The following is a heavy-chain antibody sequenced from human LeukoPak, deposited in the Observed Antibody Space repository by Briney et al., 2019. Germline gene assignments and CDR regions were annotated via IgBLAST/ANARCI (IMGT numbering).Heavy chain of an antibody. D-gene: IGHD4-17*01. CDR2: IYYSGST. J-gene: IGHJ4*02. CDR3: ARLYGDYFDY. V-gene: IGHV4-59*01. Sequence: KASETLSLTCTVSGGSISSYYWSWIRQPPGKGLEWIGYIYYSGSTNYNPSLKSRVSISVDTSKNQFSLKLSSVTAADTAVYYCARLYGDYFDYWGQGTLVTVSS. CDR1: GGSISSYY.